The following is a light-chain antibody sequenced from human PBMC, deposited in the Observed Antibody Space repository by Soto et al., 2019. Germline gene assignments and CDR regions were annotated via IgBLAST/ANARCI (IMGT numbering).Light chain of an antibody. CDR2: DVS. J-gene: IGLJ2*01. V-gene: IGLV2-14*03. CDR3: SSHTSSSTLVV. Sequence: QSVLTQPASVSGSPGQSITISCTGSSSDVGGYNYVSWYQLHPGNAPKLMIYDVSNRPSGVSNRFSGSKSGNTASLTISGLQAEDEADYYCSSHTSSSTLVVFGGGTKVTVL. CDR1: SSDVGGYNY.